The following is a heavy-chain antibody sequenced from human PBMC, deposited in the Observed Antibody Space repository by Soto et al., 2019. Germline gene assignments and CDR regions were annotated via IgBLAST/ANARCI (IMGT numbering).Heavy chain of an antibody. CDR1: GYSFTNYW. CDR2: IYPDDSDT. Sequence: PGESLKISCKGAGYSFTNYWIAWVRQMPGKGLEWMGIIYPDDSDTRYSPSFQGQVTISTDKSISTAYLQWSSLKASDTAMYYCARRKGGSGGSAYYLSPDAFDIWGQGTMVTVSS. CDR3: ARRKGGSGGSAYYLSPDAFDI. D-gene: IGHD3-22*01. J-gene: IGHJ3*02. V-gene: IGHV5-51*01.